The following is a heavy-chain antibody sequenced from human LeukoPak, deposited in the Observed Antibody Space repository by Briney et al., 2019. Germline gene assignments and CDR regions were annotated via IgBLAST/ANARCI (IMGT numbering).Heavy chain of an antibody. V-gene: IGHV1-3*03. CDR3: ARNLAVAPHAYYFDY. D-gene: IGHD6-19*01. Sequence: ASVKVSCKASGYTFTDYPMHWVRQAPGQRLEWMGWINVGNGNTKYSQEFQGRVTITRDTSAGTAYMELSSLRSEDMAVYYCARNLAVAPHAYYFDYWGQGTLVTVSS. CDR2: INVGNGNT. CDR1: GYTFTDYP. J-gene: IGHJ4*02.